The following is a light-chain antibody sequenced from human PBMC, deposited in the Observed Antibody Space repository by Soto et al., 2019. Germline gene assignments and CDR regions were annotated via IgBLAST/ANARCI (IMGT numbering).Light chain of an antibody. CDR3: QQYGSSPPYT. Sequence: EIVLTQSPGTLSLSPGDRATLSCRASHSVSSSYLAWYQQKPGQAPRLLIYGASSRATGIPDRFSGSGSGTDFTPTIRRLEPEDFAVYYCQQYGSSPPYTFGPGTTVDIK. CDR2: GAS. CDR1: HSVSSSY. V-gene: IGKV3-20*01. J-gene: IGKJ3*01.